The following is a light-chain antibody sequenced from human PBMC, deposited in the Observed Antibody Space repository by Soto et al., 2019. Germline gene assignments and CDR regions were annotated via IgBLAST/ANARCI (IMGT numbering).Light chain of an antibody. CDR1: SSDIGGYNY. Sequence: QSALTQPRSVSGSPGQSVTISSTGTSSDIGGYNYVSWYQQHPGKAPKVMIYDVSKRPSGVPDRFSGSKSGNTASLTISGLQADDEADYYCCSYAGSYTLVFGGGTKLTVL. CDR3: CSYAGSYTLV. J-gene: IGLJ2*01. V-gene: IGLV2-11*01. CDR2: DVS.